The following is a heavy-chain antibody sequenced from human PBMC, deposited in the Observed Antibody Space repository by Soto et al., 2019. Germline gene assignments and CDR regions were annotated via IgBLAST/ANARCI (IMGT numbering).Heavy chain of an antibody. CDR3: AGGRYFDWFYYMDV. V-gene: IGHV1-18*01. D-gene: IGHD3-9*01. Sequence: ASVKVSCKASGYTFTSYGISWVRQAPGQGLEWMGWISAYNGNTNYAQKLQGRVTMTTDTSTSTAYMELRSLRSDDTAVYYCAGGRYFDWFYYMDVWGKGSTVTVSS. CDR2: ISAYNGNT. J-gene: IGHJ6*03. CDR1: GYTFTSYG.